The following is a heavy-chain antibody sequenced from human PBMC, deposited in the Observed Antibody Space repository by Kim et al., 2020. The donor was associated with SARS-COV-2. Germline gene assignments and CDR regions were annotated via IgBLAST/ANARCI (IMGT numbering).Heavy chain of an antibody. V-gene: IGHV3-33*03. CDR3: AKKGAVANSGYYYGLDV. D-gene: IGHD1-26*01. Sequence: GGSLRLSCAASGFTFGTYAMHWVRQAPGKGLEWVAVIWSDGVNKYFGDSVKGRFTISRDNSENTLFLQMNSLRPDDTAVYYCAKKGAVANSGYYYGLDVWGQGTTVTVSS. CDR2: IWSDGVNK. CDR1: GFTFGTYA. J-gene: IGHJ6*02.